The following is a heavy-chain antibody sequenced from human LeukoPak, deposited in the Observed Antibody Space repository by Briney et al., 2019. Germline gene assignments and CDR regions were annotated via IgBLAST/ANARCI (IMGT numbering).Heavy chain of an antibody. J-gene: IGHJ4*02. CDR3: ASPAVAYYYDSSGYDY. Sequence: SVKVSCKASGYTFTGYYMHWVRQAPGQGLEWMGRIIPILGIANYAQKFQGRVTITADKSTSTAYMELSSLRSEDTAVYYCASPAVAYYYDSSGYDYWGQGTLVTVSS. D-gene: IGHD3-22*01. V-gene: IGHV1-69*02. CDR2: IIPILGIA. CDR1: GYTFTGYY.